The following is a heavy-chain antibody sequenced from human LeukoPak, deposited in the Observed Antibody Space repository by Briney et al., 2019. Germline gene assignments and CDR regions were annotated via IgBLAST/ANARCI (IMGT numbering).Heavy chain of an antibody. CDR3: ARGGGYYDSSGIPFYY. CDR1: GGSISSYY. Sequence: SETLSLTCTVSGGSISSYYWSWIRQPPGKGLEWIGYIYYSGSTYYNPSLKSRVTISVDTSKNQFSLKLSSVTAADTAVYYCARGGGYYDSSGIPFYYWGQGTLVTVSS. V-gene: IGHV4-30-4*01. D-gene: IGHD3-22*01. CDR2: IYYSGST. J-gene: IGHJ4*02.